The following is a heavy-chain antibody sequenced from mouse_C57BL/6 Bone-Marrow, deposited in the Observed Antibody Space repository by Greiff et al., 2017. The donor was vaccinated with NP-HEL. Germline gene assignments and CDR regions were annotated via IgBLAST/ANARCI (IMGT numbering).Heavy chain of an antibody. CDR2: INPNNGGT. CDR1: GYTFTDYN. J-gene: IGHJ3*01. CDR3: ARGRDGKWFAY. Sequence: EVKVVESGPELVKPGASVKMSCKASGYTFTDYNMHWVKQSHGKSLEWIGYINPNNGGTSYNQKFKGKATLTVNKSSSTAYMELRSLTSEDSAVYYCARGRDGKWFAYWGQGTLVTVSA. V-gene: IGHV1-22*01. D-gene: IGHD3-3*01.